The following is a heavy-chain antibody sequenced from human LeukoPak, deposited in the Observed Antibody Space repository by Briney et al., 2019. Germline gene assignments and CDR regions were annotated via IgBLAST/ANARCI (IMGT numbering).Heavy chain of an antibody. CDR1: GGSFSGYY. CDR3: ARVSLGRGITMIVVSKKDYFDY. D-gene: IGHD3-22*01. J-gene: IGHJ4*02. CDR2: INHSGST. Sequence: SETLSLTCAVYGGSFSGYYWSWIRQPPGRGLEWIGEINHSGSTNYNPSLKSRVTISVDTSKNQFSLKLSSVTAADTAVYYCARVSLGRGITMIVVSKKDYFDYWGQGTLVTVSS. V-gene: IGHV4-34*01.